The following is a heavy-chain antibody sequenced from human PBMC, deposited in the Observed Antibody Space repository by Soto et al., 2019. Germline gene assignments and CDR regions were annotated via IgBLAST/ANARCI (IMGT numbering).Heavy chain of an antibody. J-gene: IGHJ4*02. V-gene: IGHV4-30-2*01. CDR3: AREAGVAGATYFDY. D-gene: IGHD1-26*01. CDR2: IYHSGST. CDR1: GGSISSGGYS. Sequence: PSETLSLTCAVSGGSISSGGYSWSWIRQPPGKGLEWIGYIYHSGSTYYNPSLKSRVTISVDRSKNQFSLKLSSVTAADTAVYYCAREAGVAGATYFDYWGQGTLVTVSS.